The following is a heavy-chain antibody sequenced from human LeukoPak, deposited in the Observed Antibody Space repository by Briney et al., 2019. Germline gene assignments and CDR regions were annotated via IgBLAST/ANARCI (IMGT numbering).Heavy chain of an antibody. J-gene: IGHJ3*02. CDR2: IYYSGNT. CDR3: AGQNNDYGDYAPAFDI. V-gene: IGHV4-59*08. D-gene: IGHD4-17*01. CDR1: GGSISSYY. Sequence: SETLSLTCTVSGGSISSYYWSWIRQPPGKGLEWIGYIYYSGNTNYNPSLKSRVTMSVDTSKNQFSLKLSSVTAADTAVYYCAGQNNDYGDYAPAFDIWGQGTMVTVSS.